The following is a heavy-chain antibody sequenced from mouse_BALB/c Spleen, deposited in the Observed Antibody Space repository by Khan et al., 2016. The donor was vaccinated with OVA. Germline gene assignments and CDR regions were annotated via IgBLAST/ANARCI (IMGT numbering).Heavy chain of an antibody. J-gene: IGHJ2*01. D-gene: IGHD1-1*01. CDR2: ISYSGNT. CDR3: ARVYGGDFDY. V-gene: IGHV3-2*02. Sequence: EVQLQESGPGLVKPSQSLSLTCTVTGYSITSDYAWNWIRQSPGNKLEWMGFISYSGNTNYNPSLKSRISITRDTTKNQFFLQLNSVTIEDTATYYCARVYGGDFDYWGQGTTLTVSS. CDR1: GYSITSDYA.